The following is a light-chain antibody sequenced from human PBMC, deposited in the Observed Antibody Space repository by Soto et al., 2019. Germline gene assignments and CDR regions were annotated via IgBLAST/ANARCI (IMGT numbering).Light chain of an antibody. J-gene: IGKJ1*01. CDR1: QSVSNDF. CDR3: QQYGSSPPRT. CDR2: GAS. V-gene: IGKV3-20*01. Sequence: DIVLTQSPGILSLSPGERATLSCRASQSVSNDFLAWYQQKPGQAPRLLIYGASTRATDVPDRCSGIVSGADFTLSISRREADDFAVYYCQQYGSSPPRTFGQGTKVEMK.